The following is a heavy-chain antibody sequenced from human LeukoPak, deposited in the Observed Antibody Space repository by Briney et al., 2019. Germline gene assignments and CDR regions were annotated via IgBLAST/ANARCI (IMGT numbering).Heavy chain of an antibody. CDR3: ARARDGRYCSGGSCYSCWYYYYYYMDV. CDR2: ISSSSSYI. D-gene: IGHD2-15*01. V-gene: IGHV3-21*01. J-gene: IGHJ6*03. CDR1: GFTFSSYS. Sequence: GGSLRLSCAASGFTFSSYSMNWVRQAPGKGLEWVSSISSSSSYIYYADSVKGRFTISRDNAKNSLYLQMNSLRAEDTAVYYCARARDGRYCSGGSCYSCWYYYYYYMDVWGKGTTVTVSS.